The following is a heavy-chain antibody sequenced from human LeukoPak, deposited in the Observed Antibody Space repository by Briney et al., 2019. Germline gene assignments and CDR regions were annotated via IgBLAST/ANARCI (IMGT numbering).Heavy chain of an antibody. D-gene: IGHD3-22*01. CDR1: GFTFSSYA. V-gene: IGHV3-23*01. J-gene: IGHJ5*02. CDR2: ISGSGGST. Sequence: GGSLRLSCAASGFTFSSYAMSWVRQAPGKGLEWVSAISGSGGSTYYADSVKGRFTISRDNSKNTLYLQMNSLRAEDTAVYYCAKPGRRGYYDIRVNWFDPWGQGTLVTVSS. CDR3: AKPGRRGYYDIRVNWFDP.